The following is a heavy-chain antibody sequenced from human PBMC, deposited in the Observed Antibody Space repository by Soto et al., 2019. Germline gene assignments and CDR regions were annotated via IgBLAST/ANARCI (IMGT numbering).Heavy chain of an antibody. CDR3: ARGYYPGSVGNAFDI. J-gene: IGHJ3*02. CDR1: GGSISSGGYS. Sequence: SETLSLTCTVSGGSISSGGYSWSWIRQSPEKGLEWIGCIYPTGTTYYHPSLKSRVTISVDTSRNQFSLNLTSVTAADTAVYYCARGYYPGSVGNAFDIWGQGTMVTVSS. D-gene: IGHD3-10*01. CDR2: IYPTGTT. V-gene: IGHV4-30-2*06.